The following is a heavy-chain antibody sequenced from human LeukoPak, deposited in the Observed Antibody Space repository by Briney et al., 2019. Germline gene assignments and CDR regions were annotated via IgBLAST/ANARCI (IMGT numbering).Heavy chain of an antibody. D-gene: IGHD1-7*01. CDR2: ISGSGGST. V-gene: IGHV3-23*01. CDR1: GFTFSIYA. Sequence: PGGSMRLSCAASGFTFSIYAMSWVRQAPGKGREWVSAISGSGGSTYYADSVKGRFTISRDNTKNTLYLQMNSRRAEDTAVYYCAKEANWNYVSPVDYWGQGTLVTVSS. J-gene: IGHJ4*02. CDR3: AKEANWNYVSPVDY.